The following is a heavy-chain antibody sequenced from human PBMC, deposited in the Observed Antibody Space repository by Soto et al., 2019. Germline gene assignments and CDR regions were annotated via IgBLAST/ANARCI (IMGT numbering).Heavy chain of an antibody. V-gene: IGHV1-69*06. CDR3: AREGYYYDSSGTLDWWEGAFYI. D-gene: IGHD3-22*01. CDR1: GGTFSSYA. CDR2: IIPIFGTA. J-gene: IGHJ3*02. Sequence: QVQLVQSGAEEKKPGSSVKVSCKASGGTFSSYAISWVRQAPGQGLEWMGGIIPIFGTAKYAQKFQSRVTITADKSMSTVYMELSSLRSDDTDVYYCAREGYYYDSSGTLDWWEGAFYIWGQGTMVTASS.